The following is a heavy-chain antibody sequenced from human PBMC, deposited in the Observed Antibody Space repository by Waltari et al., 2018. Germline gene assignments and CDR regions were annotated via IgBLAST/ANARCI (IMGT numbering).Heavy chain of an antibody. V-gene: IGHV4-38-2*01. D-gene: IGHD4-17*01. CDR3: ARKGLYGDYSMDY. CDR1: GYSISSGYY. J-gene: IGHJ4*02. Sequence: QVQLQESGPGLVKPSETLSLTCAVSGYSISSGYYWGWIRQPPGKGLEWIGVIYHSGSTYYNPSLKSRVTISVGTSKTQFSLKLSSVTAADTAVYYCARKGLYGDYSMDYWGQGTLVTVSS. CDR2: IYHSGST.